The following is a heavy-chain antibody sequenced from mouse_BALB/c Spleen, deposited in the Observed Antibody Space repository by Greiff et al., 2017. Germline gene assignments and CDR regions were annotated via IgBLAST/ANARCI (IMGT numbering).Heavy chain of an antibody. CDR2: ISNGGGST. J-gene: IGHJ2*01. Sequence: EVQLVESGGGLVQPGGSLKLSCAASGFTFSSYTMSWVRQTPEKRLEWVAYISNGGGSTYYPDTVKGRFTISRDNAKNTLYLQMSSLKSEDTAMYYCASLHYYPYYFDYWGQGTTLTVSS. D-gene: IGHD1-2*01. CDR1: GFTFSSYT. CDR3: ASLHYYPYYFDY. V-gene: IGHV5-12-2*01.